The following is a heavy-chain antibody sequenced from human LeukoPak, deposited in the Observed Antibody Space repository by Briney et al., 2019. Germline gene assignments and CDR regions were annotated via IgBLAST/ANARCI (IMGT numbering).Heavy chain of an antibody. CDR2: ISSSSSYI. CDR3: ARDVTYYYDSSGSYYFDY. J-gene: IGHJ4*02. V-gene: IGHV3-21*01. D-gene: IGHD3-22*01. Sequence: GGSLRLSCAASGFTFSSYSMNWVRQGPGKGLEWVSSISSSSSYIYYADSVKGRFTISRDNAKNSLYLQMNSLRAEDTAVYYCARDVTYYYDSSGSYYFDYWGQGTLVTVSS. CDR1: GFTFSSYS.